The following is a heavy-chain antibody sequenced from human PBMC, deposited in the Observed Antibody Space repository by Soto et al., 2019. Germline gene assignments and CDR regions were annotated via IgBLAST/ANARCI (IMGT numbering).Heavy chain of an antibody. D-gene: IGHD2-2*01. Sequence: ASVKVSCKASGYTFTSYAMHWVRQAPGQRLEWMGWINAGNGNTKYSQKFQGRVTITRDTSASTAYMELSSLRSEDTAVYYCARGIVVVPAAMGAHYYYYGMDVWGQGTTVTVS. V-gene: IGHV1-3*01. CDR3: ARGIVVVPAAMGAHYYYYGMDV. CDR2: INAGNGNT. CDR1: GYTFTSYA. J-gene: IGHJ6*02.